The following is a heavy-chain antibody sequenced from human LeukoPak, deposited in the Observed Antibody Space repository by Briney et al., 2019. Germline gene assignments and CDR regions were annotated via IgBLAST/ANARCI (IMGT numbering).Heavy chain of an antibody. D-gene: IGHD6-13*01. CDR3: ARDVELVGSSWYYYYMDV. J-gene: IGHJ6*03. V-gene: IGHV4-4*07. CDR2: IYTSGST. CDR1: GGSISSYY. Sequence: KSSETLSLTCTVSGGSISSYYWSWIRQPAGKGLEWIGRIYTSGSTNHNPSLKSRVTISVDKSQNQFSLKLSSVTAADTAVYYCARDVELVGSSWYYYYMDVWGKGTTVTVSS.